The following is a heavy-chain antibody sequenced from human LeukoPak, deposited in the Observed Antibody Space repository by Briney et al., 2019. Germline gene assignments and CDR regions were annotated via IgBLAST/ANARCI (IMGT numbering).Heavy chain of an antibody. CDR1: GFTFSSYS. CDR3: ARLKQQLVRLLSRDTTYYYYYYMDV. D-gene: IGHD6-13*01. V-gene: IGHV3-48*01. Sequence: PGGSLRLSCAASGFTFSSYSMNWVRQAPGKGLEWVSYISSSSSTIYYADSVKGRFTISRDNAKNSLYLQMNSLRAEDTAVYYCARLKQQLVRLLSRDTTYYYYYYMDVWGKGTTVTVSS. J-gene: IGHJ6*03. CDR2: ISSSSSTI.